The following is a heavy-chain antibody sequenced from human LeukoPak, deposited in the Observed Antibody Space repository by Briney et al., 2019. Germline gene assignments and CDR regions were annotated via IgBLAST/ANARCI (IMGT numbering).Heavy chain of an antibody. Sequence: PSETLSLTCTVSGGSISSYYWSWIRQPPGKGLEWIGEINHSGSTNYNPSLKSRVTISVDTSKNQFSLKLSSVTAADTAVYYCVSGTTVTSGTDYWGQGTLVTVSS. D-gene: IGHD4-11*01. V-gene: IGHV4-34*01. CDR2: INHSGST. J-gene: IGHJ4*02. CDR3: VSGTTVTSGTDY. CDR1: GGSISSYY.